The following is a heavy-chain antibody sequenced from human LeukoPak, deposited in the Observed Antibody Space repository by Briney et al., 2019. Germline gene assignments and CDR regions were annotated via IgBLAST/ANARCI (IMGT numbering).Heavy chain of an antibody. Sequence: GGSLRLSCAASGFIVSGDFMSWVRQAPGKGLEWVAVISYDGSNKYYADSVKGRFTISRDNSKNTLYLQMNSLRAEDTAVYYCARDLVGIVNNAFDIWGQGTMVTVSS. J-gene: IGHJ3*02. V-gene: IGHV3-30-3*01. CDR3: ARDLVGIVNNAFDI. CDR2: ISYDGSNK. CDR1: GFIVSGDF. D-gene: IGHD3-22*01.